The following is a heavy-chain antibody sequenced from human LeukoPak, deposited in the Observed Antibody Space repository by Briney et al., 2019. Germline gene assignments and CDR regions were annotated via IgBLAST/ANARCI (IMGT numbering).Heavy chain of an antibody. CDR1: GGSVSSGSYY. CDR2: IYYRGST. Sequence: PSETLSLTCTVSGGSVSSGSYYWSWIRQPPGKGLEWIGYIYYRGSTNSNPSLRSRVTISVDTSKNQFSLKLTSVTAADTAVYYCARERLVDLATIFDYWGQGALVTVSS. D-gene: IGHD5-24*01. CDR3: ARERLVDLATIFDY. V-gene: IGHV4-61*01. J-gene: IGHJ4*02.